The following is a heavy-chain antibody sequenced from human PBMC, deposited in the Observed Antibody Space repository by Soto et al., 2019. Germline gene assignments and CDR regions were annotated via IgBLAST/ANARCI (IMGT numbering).Heavy chain of an antibody. CDR3: ARGFYSYGHTLYYYYYYGMDV. Sequence: GASVKVSCKASGYTFTSYAMHWVRQAPGQRLEWMGWINAGNGNTKYSQKFQGRVTITRDTSASTAYMELCSLRSEDTAVYYCARGFYSYGHTLYYYYYYGMDVWGQGTTVTVSS. CDR2: INAGNGNT. CDR1: GYTFTSYA. V-gene: IGHV1-3*01. J-gene: IGHJ6*02. D-gene: IGHD5-18*01.